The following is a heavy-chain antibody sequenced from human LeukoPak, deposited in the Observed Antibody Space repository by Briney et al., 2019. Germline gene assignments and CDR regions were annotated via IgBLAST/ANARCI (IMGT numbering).Heavy chain of an antibody. Sequence: SVKVSCKASGGTFSSYAISWVRQAPGQGLEWMGRIIPILGIANYAQKFQGRVTITADKSTSTAYMELSSLRSEDTAVYYCARGSARYSSGFYYFDYWGQGALVTVSS. CDR3: ARGSARYSSGFYYFDY. CDR1: GGTFSSYA. J-gene: IGHJ4*02. V-gene: IGHV1-69*04. D-gene: IGHD6-19*01. CDR2: IIPILGIA.